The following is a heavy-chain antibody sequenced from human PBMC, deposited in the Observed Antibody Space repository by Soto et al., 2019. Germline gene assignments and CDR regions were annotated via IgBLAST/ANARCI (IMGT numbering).Heavy chain of an antibody. Sequence: EVQLVESGGGLVKPGGSLRLSCAASGFTFSSYSMNWVRQAPGKGLEWVSCISTSSSYIYYADSVTGRFTISRDNAKNSLYLQLNSLRAEDTAVYYCVKTEYQLLHSAFDIWGQGTMVTVSS. CDR1: GFTFSSYS. V-gene: IGHV3-21*01. D-gene: IGHD2-2*01. J-gene: IGHJ3*02. CDR2: ISTSSSYI. CDR3: VKTEYQLLHSAFDI.